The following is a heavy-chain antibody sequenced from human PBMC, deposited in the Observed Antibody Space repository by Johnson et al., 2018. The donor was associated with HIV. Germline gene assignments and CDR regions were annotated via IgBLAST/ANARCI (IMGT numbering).Heavy chain of an antibody. CDR1: GLTFSSYG. CDR3: ARAKGWELRDAFDI. CDR2: IRYDGSNK. V-gene: IGHV3-30*02. J-gene: IGHJ3*02. Sequence: QVHLVESGGGVVQPGGSLRLSCAASGLTFSSYGMHWVRQAPGKGLEWVAFIRYDGSNKYYADSVKGRFTISRDNSKNTLYLQMNSLRAEDTAVYYCARAKGWELRDAFDIWGQGTMVTVSS. D-gene: IGHD1-26*01.